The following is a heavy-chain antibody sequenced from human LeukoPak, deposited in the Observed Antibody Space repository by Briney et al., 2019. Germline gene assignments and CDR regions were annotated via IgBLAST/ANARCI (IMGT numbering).Heavy chain of an antibody. CDR1: GFTFSNYV. Sequence: GLSLRLSCAASGFTFSNYVMHWVRQAPGKGLEWVAVTWYDGTNKYFADSVRGRFSISRDNSKNTLYLQMNSLRAEDTAVYYCARGDRSSWFNFDYWGQGTLVTVSS. J-gene: IGHJ4*02. D-gene: IGHD6-13*01. CDR3: ARGDRSSWFNFDY. CDR2: TWYDGTNK. V-gene: IGHV3-33*01.